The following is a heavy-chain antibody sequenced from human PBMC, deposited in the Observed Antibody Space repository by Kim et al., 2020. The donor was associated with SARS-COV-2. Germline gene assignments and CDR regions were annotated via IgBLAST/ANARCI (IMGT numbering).Heavy chain of an antibody. Sequence: GGSLRLSCAASGFTFSNAWMSWVRQAPGKGLEWVGRIKSKTDGGTTDYAAPVKGRFTISRDDSKNTLYLQMNSLKTEDTAVYYCTTDGNSGSYYGAAKYFQHWGQGTLVTVSS. V-gene: IGHV3-15*01. D-gene: IGHD1-26*01. J-gene: IGHJ1*01. CDR1: GFTFSNAW. CDR2: IKSKTDGGTT. CDR3: TTDGNSGSYYGAAKYFQH.